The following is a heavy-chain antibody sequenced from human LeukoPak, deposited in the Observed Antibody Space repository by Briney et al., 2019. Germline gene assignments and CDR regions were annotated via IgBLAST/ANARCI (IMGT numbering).Heavy chain of an antibody. CDR3: ARDRGDPTIY. D-gene: IGHD2-21*01. V-gene: IGHV3-7*01. J-gene: IGHJ4*02. CDR2: INQDRSEK. Sequence: GGSLRLSCAASGFTFSSYWMSWVPQAPGKGLGWVANINQDRSEKYYVDSVKGRFTISRDNAKTSLYLQMSSLRAEDTAVYYCARDRGDPTIYWGQGTLVTVSS. CDR1: GFTFSSYW.